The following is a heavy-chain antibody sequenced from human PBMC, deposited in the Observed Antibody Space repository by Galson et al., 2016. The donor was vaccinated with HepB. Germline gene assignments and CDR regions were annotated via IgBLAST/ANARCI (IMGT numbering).Heavy chain of an antibody. V-gene: IGHV3-30*18. D-gene: IGHD3-22*01. CDR1: GFTFSRYG. J-gene: IGHJ4*02. CDR2: ISYDGSNK. CDR3: AKEGCYYDSSGCGFDY. Sequence: SLRLSCAVSGFTFSRYGMYWVRQAPAKGLEWVALISYDGSNKYYADSVKGRFTISRDNSKNTLYLQMNSLRAEDTAVYYCAKEGCYYDSSGCGFDYWGQGTLVTVS.